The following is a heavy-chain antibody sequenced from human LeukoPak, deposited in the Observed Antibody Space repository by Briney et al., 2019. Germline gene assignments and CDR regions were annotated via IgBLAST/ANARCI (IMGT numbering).Heavy chain of an antibody. CDR2: INPSGGST. J-gene: IGHJ4*02. CDR1: GYTFTSYY. D-gene: IGHD1-26*01. Sequence: ASVKVSCKASGYTFTSYYMHWVRQAPGQGLEWMGIINPSGGSTSYAQKFQGRVTMTRDTSTSTVYMELSSLRSEDTAVYYCARARIPRRYSGSYYFDYWGQGTLVTVSS. CDR3: ARARIPRRYSGSYYFDY. V-gene: IGHV1-46*01.